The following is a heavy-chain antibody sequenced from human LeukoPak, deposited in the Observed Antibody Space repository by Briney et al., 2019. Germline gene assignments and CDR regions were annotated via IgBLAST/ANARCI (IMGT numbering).Heavy chain of an antibody. V-gene: IGHV3-33*06. D-gene: IGHD3-22*01. CDR3: AKAPYYDSSGYYLINDY. CDR1: GFTFSSYG. CDR2: IWYDGSNK. Sequence: GRSLRLSCAASGFTFSSYGMHWVRQAPGKGLEWVAVIWYDGSNKYYADSVKGRFTISRDNSKNTLYLQMNSLRAEDTAVYYCAKAPYYDSSGYYLINDYWGQGTLVTVSS. J-gene: IGHJ4*02.